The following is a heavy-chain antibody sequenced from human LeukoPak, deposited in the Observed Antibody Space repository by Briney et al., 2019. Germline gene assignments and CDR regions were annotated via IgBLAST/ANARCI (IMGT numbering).Heavy chain of an antibody. J-gene: IGHJ2*01. Sequence: ASVKVSCKASGYTFTSYHMHWVRQAPGQGLEWMGIINPSGGTTNYAQKFRSRVTMTRDMSTSTAYMELSSLRSEDTAVYYCATLKGTYYYGSGRSSFDLWGRGTLVTVSS. CDR2: INPSGGTT. CDR3: ATLKGTYYYGSGRSSFDL. CDR1: GYTFTSYH. D-gene: IGHD3-10*01. V-gene: IGHV1-46*01.